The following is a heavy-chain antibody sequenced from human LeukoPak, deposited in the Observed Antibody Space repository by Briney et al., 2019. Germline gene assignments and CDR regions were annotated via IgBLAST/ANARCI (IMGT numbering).Heavy chain of an antibody. V-gene: IGHV3-23*01. D-gene: IGHD3-3*01. Sequence: GGSLRLSCAASGFTFSSYAMSWVRQAPGKGVEWVSTISASSGSTYYADSVKGGFTISRDNSKNTLYLQMNSLRAEDTAVYYCASGLVTIFGVVTKYYFDYWGQGTLVTVSS. J-gene: IGHJ4*02. CDR2: ISASSGST. CDR3: ASGLVTIFGVVTKYYFDY. CDR1: GFTFSSYA.